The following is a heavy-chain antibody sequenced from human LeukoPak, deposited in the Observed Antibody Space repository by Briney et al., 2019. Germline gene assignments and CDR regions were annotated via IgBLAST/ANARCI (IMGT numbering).Heavy chain of an antibody. D-gene: IGHD1/OR15-1a*01. Sequence: PGGSLRLSCAASGFTFSHYWMSWVRRAPGKGLEWVANIKEDVSEKHYVDSVKGRFTISRDNAKNSLSLQMNSLRAEDTAVYYCARNKRGDIWGQGTLVTVSS. V-gene: IGHV3-7*01. CDR1: GFTFSHYW. CDR3: ARNKRGDI. J-gene: IGHJ4*02. CDR2: IKEDVSEK.